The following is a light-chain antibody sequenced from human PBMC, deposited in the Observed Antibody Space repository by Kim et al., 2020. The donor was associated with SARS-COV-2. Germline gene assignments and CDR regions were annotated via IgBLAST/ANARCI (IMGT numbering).Light chain of an antibody. V-gene: IGLV2-18*02. J-gene: IGLJ1*01. CDR3: SSYTSSSPYV. Sequence: QSALTQPPSVSGSPGQSVTISCTGTSNDIGFYNRVSWYQQSPGTAPKLLIYEVTNRPSGVPDRFSGSKSGNTASLTISGLQAEDEADYYCSSYTSSSPYVCGTGTRSPS. CDR2: EVT. CDR1: SNDIGFYNR.